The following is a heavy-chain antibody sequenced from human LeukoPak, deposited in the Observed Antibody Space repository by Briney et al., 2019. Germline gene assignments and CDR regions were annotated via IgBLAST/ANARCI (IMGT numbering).Heavy chain of an antibody. J-gene: IGHJ5*02. V-gene: IGHV1-2*02. CDR3: ARESACGTTNCLAPADWLDP. CDR1: GYTFTGYY. CDR2: INPNSGGT. D-gene: IGHD2-2*01. Sequence: ASVKVSCKASGYTFTGYYIHWVRQAPGQGLEWMGWINPNSGGTNYAQNFQGRVTMTRDTSIATSYMEVDSLTSDDTAVYYCARESACGTTNCLAPADWLDPWGQGTLVIVSS.